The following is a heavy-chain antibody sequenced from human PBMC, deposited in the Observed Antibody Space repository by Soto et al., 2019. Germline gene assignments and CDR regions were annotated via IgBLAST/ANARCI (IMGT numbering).Heavy chain of an antibody. CDR3: ARLVVVAPVANV. CDR2: IFYTGTT. CDR1: GGSVSYNSYY. Sequence: SSETLSLTCSVSGGSVSYNSYYWGWIRQPPGKGLEWVGGIFYTGTTCYNPSLKDRLSISVDTSKNSFSLNLTSVTAADTAVYFCARLVVVAPVANVWGQGALVTVSS. J-gene: IGHJ4*02. V-gene: IGHV4-39*01. D-gene: IGHD2-21*01.